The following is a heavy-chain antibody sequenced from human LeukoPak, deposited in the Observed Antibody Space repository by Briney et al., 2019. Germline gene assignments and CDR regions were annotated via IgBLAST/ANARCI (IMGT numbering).Heavy chain of an antibody. D-gene: IGHD4-17*01. CDR3: ARVYPTVTTGGFDY. V-gene: IGHV3-21*01. CDR1: GFTFSSYS. CDR2: ISSSSSYI. J-gene: IGHJ4*02. Sequence: PGGSLRLSCAASGFTFSSYSMNWVRQAPGKGLEWVSSISSSSSYIYYADSVKGRFTISRDNAKNSLYLQMNSLRAEDTAVYYCARVYPTVTTGGFDYWGQGTLVTVSS.